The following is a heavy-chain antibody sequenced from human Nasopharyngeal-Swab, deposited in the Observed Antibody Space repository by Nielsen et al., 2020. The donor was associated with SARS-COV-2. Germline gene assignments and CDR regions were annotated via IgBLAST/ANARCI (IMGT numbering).Heavy chain of an antibody. CDR2: INAGNGNT. D-gene: IGHD3-22*01. V-gene: IGHV1-3*01. CDR1: GYTFTSYA. CDR3: ARGSPPTYYYDSSGYYMGY. J-gene: IGHJ4*02. Sequence: ASVKVSCKASGYTFTSYAMHWVRQAPGQRLEWMGWINAGNGNTKYSQKFQGRVTITRDTSASTAYMELSSLRSEDTAVYYCARGSPPTYYYDSSGYYMGYWGQGTLVTVSS.